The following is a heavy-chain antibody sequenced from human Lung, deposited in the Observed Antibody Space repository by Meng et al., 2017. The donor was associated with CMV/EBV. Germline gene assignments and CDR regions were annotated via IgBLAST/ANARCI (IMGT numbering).Heavy chain of an antibody. J-gene: IGHJ1*01. CDR1: GDSITNHNW. Sequence: RASGPALVKPPRTRSLTCAVSGDSITNHNWWAWVRQPPGKGLEWIGELPHRGSSAYNPSLKSRVSMSIDKSKNQFSLKLTSVTAADTAVYHCLRRSGGSVWGQGTLVTVSS. CDR3: LRRSGGSV. V-gene: IGHV4-4*03. D-gene: IGHD3-10*01. CDR2: LPHRGSS.